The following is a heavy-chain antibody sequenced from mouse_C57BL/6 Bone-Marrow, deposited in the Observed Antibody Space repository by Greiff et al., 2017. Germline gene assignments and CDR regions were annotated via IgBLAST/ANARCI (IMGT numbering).Heavy chain of an antibody. CDR2: IYPGNSDT. V-gene: IGHV1-5*01. Sequence: EVQLQQSGTVLARPGASVKMSCKTSGYTFTSYWMHWVKQRSGQGLEWIGAIYPGNSDTSYNQKFKGKAILTAVTTASTAYMELSSLTNEDSAVYYCTPQLGPYYFDYWGQGTTLTVSS. CDR3: TPQLGPYYFDY. D-gene: IGHD4-1*02. J-gene: IGHJ2*01. CDR1: GYTFTSYW.